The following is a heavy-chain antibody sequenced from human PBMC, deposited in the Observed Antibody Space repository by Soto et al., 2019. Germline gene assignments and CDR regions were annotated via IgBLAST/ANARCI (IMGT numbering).Heavy chain of an antibody. V-gene: IGHV3-48*01. CDR1: GFTVSTYN. D-gene: IGHD3-22*01. CDR2: ISDSSSTI. Sequence: GGSLRLSCGASGFTVSTYNMNWVRQALGKGLEWVSYISDSSSTIHYADSVKGRFTISRDNAKNSLYLQMNSLRAEDTAVYYCARDEYPYYDDSCGYHFDYWGQGAFVTVS. J-gene: IGHJ4*01. CDR3: ARDEYPYYDDSCGYHFDY.